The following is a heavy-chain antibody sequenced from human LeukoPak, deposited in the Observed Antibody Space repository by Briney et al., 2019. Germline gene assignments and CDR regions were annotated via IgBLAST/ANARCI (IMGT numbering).Heavy chain of an antibody. CDR1: GFNFRSLA. D-gene: IGHD3-10*01. CDR2: ISASGT. V-gene: IGHV3-23*01. J-gene: IGHJ4*02. Sequence: GGSLRLSCAASGFNFRSLAMTWVRQAPGKGLEWVSTISASGTYYADPVEGRFTISRDNSKNTLYLQMNSLKTDDTAVYYCVKGAYGSGTYSFDYWGQGTLVTVSS. CDR3: VKGAYGSGTYSFDY.